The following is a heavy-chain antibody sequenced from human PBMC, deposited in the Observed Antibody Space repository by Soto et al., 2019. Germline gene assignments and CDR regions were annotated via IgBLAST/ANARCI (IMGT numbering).Heavy chain of an antibody. D-gene: IGHD3-16*01. CDR3: ARFYTGCWHYAGMHF. CDR2: ITANGGDT. Sequence: PVGSLRLSCASSVFSFGRYAMTCVRHAPGKGLEWVSGITANGGDTYNADSVKGRFAISRDNSKNTLYLQMNSLRAEDTAIYYCARFYTGCWHYAGMHFWGQG. V-gene: IGHV3-23*01. CDR1: VFSFGRYA. J-gene: IGHJ6*02.